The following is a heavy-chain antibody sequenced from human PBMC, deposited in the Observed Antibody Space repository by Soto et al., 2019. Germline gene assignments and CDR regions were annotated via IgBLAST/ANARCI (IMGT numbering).Heavy chain of an antibody. J-gene: IGHJ6*02. D-gene: IGHD3-22*01. V-gene: IGHV5-51*01. CDR1: GYSFTSYW. CDR3: ARRRYYDSSGYRNYYYYGMDV. CDR2: IYPGDSDT. Sequence: GESLKISCKGSGYSFTSYWIGWVRQMPGKGLEWMGIIYPGDSDTRYSPSFQGQVTISADKSISTAYLQWSSLKASDTAMYYCARRRYYDSSGYRNYYYYGMDVCSQGTKVTVSS.